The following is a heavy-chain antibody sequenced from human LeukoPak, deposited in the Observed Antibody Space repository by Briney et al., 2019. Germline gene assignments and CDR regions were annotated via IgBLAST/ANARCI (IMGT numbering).Heavy chain of an antibody. J-gene: IGHJ5*02. CDR2: ISANTGNT. V-gene: IGHV1-18*01. CDR1: GYTFTSYG. Sequence: ASVKVSCKASGYTFTSYGISWVRQAPGQGLEWMGWISANTGNTNYAQKLQGRVTMTTDTSTSTAYMELSSLRSDDTAVYYCATKKTPLYCGGDCYSGLGWFDPWGQGTLITVSS. CDR3: ATKKTPLYCGGDCYSGLGWFDP. D-gene: IGHD2-21*02.